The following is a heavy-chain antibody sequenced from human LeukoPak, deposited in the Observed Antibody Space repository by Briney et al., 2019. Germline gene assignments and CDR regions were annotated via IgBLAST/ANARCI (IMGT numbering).Heavy chain of an antibody. D-gene: IGHD2/OR15-2a*01. J-gene: IGHJ4*02. CDR1: GFSMSDYG. CDR3: ARDVFSLGDS. CDR2: INHDGSLT. V-gene: IGHV3-74*01. Sequence: PGGSLRLSRIVSGFSMSDYGMHWVRQAPGKGLVWVSHINHDGSLTNYADSVKGRFTISRDLAKNTLYLQMHSLGAEDTAVYYCARDVFSLGDSWGQGTLVTVSS.